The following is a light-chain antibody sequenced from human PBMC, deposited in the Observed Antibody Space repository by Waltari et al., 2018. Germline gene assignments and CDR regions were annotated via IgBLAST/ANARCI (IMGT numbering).Light chain of an antibody. J-gene: IGKJ3*01. CDR2: AAS. Sequence: DIQMTQSPSSLSASVGDRVPIPFRASQSISSYLKWYQQKPGKAPKLLIYAASSLQSGVPSRFSSSGSGTDFTLTISSLLPEDFATYYCQQSYSTPLFTFGPGTKVDIK. CDR3: QQSYSTPLFT. CDR1: QSISSY. V-gene: IGKV1-39*01.